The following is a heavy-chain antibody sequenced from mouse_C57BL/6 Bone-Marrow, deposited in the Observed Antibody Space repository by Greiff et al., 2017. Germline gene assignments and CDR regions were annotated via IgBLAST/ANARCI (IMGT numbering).Heavy chain of an antibody. V-gene: IGHV5-16*01. CDR2: INYDGSST. Sequence: EVKLVESEGGLVQPGSSMKLSCTASGFTFSDYYMAWVRQVPEKGLEWVANINYDGSSTYYLDSLQSRFIISRDNAKNILYLQMSSLKSEDTATYYCARDGYSNYYAMDYWGQGTSVTVSS. CDR1: GFTFSDYY. D-gene: IGHD2-5*01. CDR3: ARDGYSNYYAMDY. J-gene: IGHJ4*01.